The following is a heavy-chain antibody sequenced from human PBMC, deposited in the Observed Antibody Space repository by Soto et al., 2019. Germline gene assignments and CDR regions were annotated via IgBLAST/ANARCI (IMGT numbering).Heavy chain of an antibody. J-gene: IGHJ5*02. V-gene: IGHV4-30-2*05. D-gene: IGHD6-6*01. Sequence: TSETLSLTCAVSGGSISSGGYSWSWIRQPPGKGLEWIGYIYHSGSTYYNSSLKSRVTISLDTSKNQFSLRLSSVTAADTAVYYCARERPDGARLDPWGQGTLVTVSS. CDR2: IYHSGST. CDR3: ARERPDGARLDP. CDR1: GGSISSGGYS.